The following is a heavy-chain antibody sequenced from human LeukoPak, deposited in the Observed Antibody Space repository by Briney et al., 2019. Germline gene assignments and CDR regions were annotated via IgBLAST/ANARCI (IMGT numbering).Heavy chain of an antibody. CDR1: GYTFTDYY. J-gene: IGHJ4*02. CDR2: MDPKSGET. V-gene: IGHV1-2*02. Sequence: ALVKVSCKASGYTFTDYYIHWVRQAPGQGLEWMGWMDPKSGETNHAQRFQGRVIMTRDTSITTAYMELSRLRSDGTAVYYCARDGLVRYFDWLLASWGQGTLVTVSS. D-gene: IGHD3-9*01. CDR3: ARDGLVRYFDWLLAS.